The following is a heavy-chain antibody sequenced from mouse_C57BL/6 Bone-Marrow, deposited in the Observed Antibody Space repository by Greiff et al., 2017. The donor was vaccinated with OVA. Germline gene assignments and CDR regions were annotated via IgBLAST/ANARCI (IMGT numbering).Heavy chain of an antibody. CDR1: GFTFSDYG. CDR2: ISSGSSTI. J-gene: IGHJ3*01. Sequence: EVKLVESGGGLVKPGGSLKLSCAASGFTFSDYGMHWVRQAPEKGLEWVAYISSGSSTIYYADTVKGRFTISRDNAKNTLFLQMTSLRSEDTAMYYCARPRYGNYEWFAYWGQGTLVTVSA. V-gene: IGHV5-17*01. D-gene: IGHD2-1*01. CDR3: ARPRYGNYEWFAY.